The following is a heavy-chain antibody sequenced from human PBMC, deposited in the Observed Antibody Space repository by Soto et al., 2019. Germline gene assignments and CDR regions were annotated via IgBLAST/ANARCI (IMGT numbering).Heavy chain of an antibody. V-gene: IGHV3-23*01. J-gene: IGHJ5*02. Sequence: GGSLRLSCAASGFTFSSYAMSWVRQAPGKGLEWVSAISGSGGSTYYADSVKGRFTISRDNSKNTLYLQMNSLRAEDTAVYYCPKDPIMGYYYDSSGYPNWFDPWGQGTLVTVSS. CDR1: GFTFSSYA. D-gene: IGHD3-22*01. CDR3: PKDPIMGYYYDSSGYPNWFDP. CDR2: ISGSGGST.